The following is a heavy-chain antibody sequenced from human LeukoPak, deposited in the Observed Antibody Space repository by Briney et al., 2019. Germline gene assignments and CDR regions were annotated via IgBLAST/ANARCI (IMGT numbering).Heavy chain of an antibody. J-gene: IGHJ3*02. CDR3: AREPAMYCYDEGGFWDAFDI. CDR2: KWYDGSNK. Sequence: GRSLRLSCAASGFTFSSSGMHRVRQAPAKGEEWEAVKWYDGSNKNYAESLKRRFAISIDHSNKQLPLQMNSLRAEDTAVYYCAREPAMYCYDEGGFWDAFDIWGQGTMVTVSS. D-gene: IGHD3-22*01. V-gene: IGHV3-33*01. CDR1: GFTFSSSG.